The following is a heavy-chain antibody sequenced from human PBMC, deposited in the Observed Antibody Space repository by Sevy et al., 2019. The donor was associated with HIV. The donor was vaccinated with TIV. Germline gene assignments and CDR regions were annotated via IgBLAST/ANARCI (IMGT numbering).Heavy chain of an antibody. CDR2: IKQDGSEK. CDR3: ARVGFFGVRYFDY. J-gene: IGHJ4*02. V-gene: IGHV3-7*03. D-gene: IGHD3-3*02. CDR1: GLTFSSYW. Sequence: GGSLRLSCAASGLTFSSYWMSWVRQAPGKGLEWVANIKQDGSEKYYVDSVKGRFTISRDNAKNSLYLQMNSLRAEDTAVYYCARVGFFGVRYFDYWGQGTLVTVSS.